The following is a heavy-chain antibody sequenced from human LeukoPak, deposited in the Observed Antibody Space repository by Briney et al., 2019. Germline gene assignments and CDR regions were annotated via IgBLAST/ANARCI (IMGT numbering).Heavy chain of an antibody. CDR1: GFTFNDHY. D-gene: IGHD3-10*02. J-gene: IGHJ6*04. CDR3: AELGITMIGGV. Sequence: GGSLRLSCATSGFTFNDHYLGWVRQAPGKGLEWASYISSSGSTIYYADSVKGRFTISRDNAKNSLYLQMNSLRAEDTAVYYCAELGITMIGGVWGKGTTVTISS. V-gene: IGHV3-11*04. CDR2: ISSSGSTI.